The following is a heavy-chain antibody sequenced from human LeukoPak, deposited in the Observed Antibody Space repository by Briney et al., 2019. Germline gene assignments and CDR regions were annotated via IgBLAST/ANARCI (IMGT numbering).Heavy chain of an antibody. Sequence: PPGGSLRLSCAASGFTFSSSAMSWVRQAPGKGLEWVSGISPSGDITYYADSVKGRFTISRDNSKNTLYLQVISLTAEDTAVYYCAKDDAWLRFGEWSQGTLVTVSS. CDR2: ISPSGDIT. V-gene: IGHV3-23*01. D-gene: IGHD5-12*01. J-gene: IGHJ4*02. CDR3: AKDDAWLRFGE. CDR1: GFTFSSSA.